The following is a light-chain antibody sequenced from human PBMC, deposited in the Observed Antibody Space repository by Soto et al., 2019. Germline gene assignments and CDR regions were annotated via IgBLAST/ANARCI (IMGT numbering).Light chain of an antibody. CDR3: QQRFVPPPT. J-gene: IGKJ2*01. CDR2: EAS. Sequence: DIQMTQSPSSLSASVGDRVTISCRASENIRDFLNWYQQNPGSAPKLLMFEASTLQSGLPSRFSGGGSGTEFTLTISSLQPDDCATYFCQQRFVPPPTFGQGTKLEIK. V-gene: IGKV1-39*01. CDR1: ENIRDF.